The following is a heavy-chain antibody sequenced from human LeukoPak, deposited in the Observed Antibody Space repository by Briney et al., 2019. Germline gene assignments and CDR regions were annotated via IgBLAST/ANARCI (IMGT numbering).Heavy chain of an antibody. V-gene: IGHV3-23*01. CDR2: FSENGVTT. J-gene: IGHJ4*02. CDR3: ARDGEKRQLWTAGIHYFDY. CDR1: GFTFSSYA. D-gene: IGHD5-18*01. Sequence: GGSLRLSCAASGFTFSSYAMNWVRQAPGKGLEWVSIFSENGVTTYYADSVKGRFTISRDNSKNTLYLQMNSLRDEDTAVYLCARDGEKRQLWTAGIHYFDYWGQGTLVAVSS.